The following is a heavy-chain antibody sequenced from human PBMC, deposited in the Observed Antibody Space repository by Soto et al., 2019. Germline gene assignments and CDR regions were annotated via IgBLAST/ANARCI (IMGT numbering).Heavy chain of an antibody. D-gene: IGHD2-15*01. J-gene: IGHJ6*02. CDR2: ISFEGNKK. CDR1: GLGFSPVG. Sequence: QVQLIESGGGVVQPVGALRLSCAASGLGFSPVGFHWVRQAPCKGLAWVAVISFEGNKKQYADSVKGRFTISRDNSKNTLHIQMESLRREDKAVYYCAKAAVACFHHYYGMDVWGQWTAVTVSS. CDR3: AKAAVACFHHYYGMDV. V-gene: IGHV3-30*18.